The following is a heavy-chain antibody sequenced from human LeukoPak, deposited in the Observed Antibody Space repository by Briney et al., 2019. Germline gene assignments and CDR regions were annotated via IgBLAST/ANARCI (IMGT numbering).Heavy chain of an antibody. V-gene: IGHV3-7*01. D-gene: IGHD6-25*01. CDR2: INQDGSEK. J-gene: IGHJ4*02. CDR3: ARYTSAVDF. CDR1: GFSISSHW. Sequence: GGSLRLSCAASGFSISSHWMSWVRQAPGKGLEWVANINQDGSEKYYVDSVKGRFTISRDNAKNSLSLQMNSLRGEDMGVYYCARYTSAVDFWGQGTLVSVSS.